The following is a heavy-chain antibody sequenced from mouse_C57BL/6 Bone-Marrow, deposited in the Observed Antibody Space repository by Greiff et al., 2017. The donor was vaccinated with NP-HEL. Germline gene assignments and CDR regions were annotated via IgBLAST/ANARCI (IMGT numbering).Heavy chain of an antibody. J-gene: IGHJ4*01. CDR1: GFTFSSYA. Sequence: EVKLMESGGGLVKPGGSLKLSCAASGFTFSSYAMSWVRQTPEKRLEWVATISDGGSYTYYPDNVKGRFTISRDNAMNNLYLQMSHLKSEDTAMYYCARGGAMDYWGQGTSVTVSS. CDR2: ISDGGSYT. V-gene: IGHV5-4*03. CDR3: ARGGAMDY.